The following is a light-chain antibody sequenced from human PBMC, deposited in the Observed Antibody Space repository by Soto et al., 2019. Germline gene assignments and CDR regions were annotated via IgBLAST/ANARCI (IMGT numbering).Light chain of an antibody. Sequence: ENVFTQSPGTLSFSPGEKATPSCRASQSVSSSYLAWYQQKPGQAPRLLIYGASSRATGIPDRFSGSGSGTDFTLTISRLEPEDFAVYYCQQYGSSPWTFGQGTKV. CDR2: GAS. V-gene: IGKV3-20*01. J-gene: IGKJ1*01. CDR3: QQYGSSPWT. CDR1: QSVSSSY.